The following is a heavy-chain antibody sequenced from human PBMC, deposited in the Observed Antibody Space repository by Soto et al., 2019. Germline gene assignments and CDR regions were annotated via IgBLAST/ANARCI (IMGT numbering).Heavy chain of an antibody. D-gene: IGHD6-19*01. CDR3: ARGLLQWAVAPYYFDY. Sequence: SETLSLTCTVSGGSIISYYWSWILQPPWKGLEWIGYIYYSGSTNYNPSLKSRVTISVDTSKNQFSLKLSSVTAADTAVYYCARGLLQWAVAPYYFDYWGQGTLVTLSS. J-gene: IGHJ4*02. V-gene: IGHV4-59*08. CDR1: GGSIISYY. CDR2: IYYSGST.